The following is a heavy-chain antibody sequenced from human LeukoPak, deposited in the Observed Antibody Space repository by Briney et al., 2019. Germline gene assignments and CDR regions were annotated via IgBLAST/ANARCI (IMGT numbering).Heavy chain of an antibody. D-gene: IGHD6-19*01. Sequence: SETLSLTCAVYGGSFSGYYWSWIRQPPGKGLEWIGEINHSGSTNYNPSLKSRVTIPVDTSKNQFSLKLSSVTAADTAVYYCASGLPVAAYYYYYGMDVWGKGTTVTVSS. CDR3: ASGLPVAAYYYYYGMDV. CDR1: GGSFSGYY. J-gene: IGHJ6*04. V-gene: IGHV4-34*01. CDR2: INHSGST.